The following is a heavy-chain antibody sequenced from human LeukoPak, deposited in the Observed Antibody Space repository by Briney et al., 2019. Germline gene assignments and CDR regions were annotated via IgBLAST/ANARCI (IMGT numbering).Heavy chain of an antibody. CDR1: GFTFSSYA. D-gene: IGHD6-13*01. CDR2: ISGSGGST. Sequence: AGGSLRLSCAASGFTFSSYAMSWVRRAPGKGLEWVSAISGSGGSTYYADSVKGRFTISRDNSKNTLYLQMNSLRAEDTAVYYCAKGAAAVTLNDYWGQGTLVTVSS. J-gene: IGHJ4*02. V-gene: IGHV3-23*01. CDR3: AKGAAAVTLNDY.